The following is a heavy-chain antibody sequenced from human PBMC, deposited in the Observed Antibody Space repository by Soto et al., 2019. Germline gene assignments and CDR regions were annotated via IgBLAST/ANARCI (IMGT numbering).Heavy chain of an antibody. CDR2: ISSRSSYT. CDR3: ARDHSLGGYSYGKFDC. CDR1: GFTFSDYY. J-gene: IGHJ4*02. Sequence: PGGSLRLSCAASGFTFSDYYMSWIRQAPGKGLEWVSHISSRSSYTNYADSVKGRFTISRDNAKNTLYLQMNRLSADDTAVYYCARDHSLGGYSYGKFDCWGKGT. V-gene: IGHV3-11*06. D-gene: IGHD5-18*01.